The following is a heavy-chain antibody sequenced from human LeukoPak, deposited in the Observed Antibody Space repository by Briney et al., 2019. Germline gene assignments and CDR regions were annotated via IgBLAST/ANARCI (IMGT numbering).Heavy chain of an antibody. CDR3: ARLAAAGTSFYGMDV. CDR1: GFIFSSYS. CDR2: ISSSSSYI. V-gene: IGHV3-21*01. Sequence: PGGSLRLSCATSGFIFSSYSMNWVRPAPGKGLEWVSSISSSSSYIYHADSVKGRFTISRDNAKNSLYLQMNSLRAEDTAMYYCARLAAAGTSFYGMDVWGKGTTVTVSS. J-gene: IGHJ6*04. D-gene: IGHD6-13*01.